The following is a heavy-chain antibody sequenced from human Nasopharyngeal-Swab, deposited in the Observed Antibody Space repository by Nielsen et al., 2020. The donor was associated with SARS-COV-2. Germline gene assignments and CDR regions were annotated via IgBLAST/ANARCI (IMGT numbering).Heavy chain of an antibody. CDR2: IIHSGGT. Sequence: SETLSLTCAVSGGSISSNTWWGWVRQTPGMGLEWIGGIIHSGGTNYNTALKSRVTISVDKSKNQLSLEVTSVTAADTAVYYCSRHYYYYMDIWGKGTTVTVSS. CDR1: GGSISSNTW. V-gene: IGHV4-4*02. CDR3: SRHYYYYMDI. J-gene: IGHJ6*03.